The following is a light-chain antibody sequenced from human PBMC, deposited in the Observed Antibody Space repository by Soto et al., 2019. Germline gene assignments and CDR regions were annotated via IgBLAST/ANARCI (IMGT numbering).Light chain of an antibody. CDR2: VAS. V-gene: IGKV3-15*01. CDR1: QSIRIN. Sequence: EIVMTQSPATLSVSPGERATLSCRASQSIRINVGWYQQRPGQAPRLLIYVASTRATGIPARFSGSGSGTELTLTISSLDSEDSAVYYCQQYNSWRQITFGQGTRLEIK. CDR3: QQYNSWRQIT. J-gene: IGKJ5*01.